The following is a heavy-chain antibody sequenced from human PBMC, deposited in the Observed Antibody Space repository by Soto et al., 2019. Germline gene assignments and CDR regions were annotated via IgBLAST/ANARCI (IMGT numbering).Heavy chain of an antibody. D-gene: IGHD2-2*02. CDR3: ARGQGAAIGDYYYHGMDV. J-gene: IGHJ6*02. CDR1: GFIFSGSA. CDR2: IRSRANNFAT. V-gene: IGHV3-73*01. Sequence: GGSLRLSCAASGFIFSGSAIHWVRQASGKGLEWVGRIRSRANNFATSSAASVKGRFTFSRDDSKNTAYLQMDTLKPEDTAVYYCARGQGAAIGDYYYHGMDVWGQGTTVTVSS.